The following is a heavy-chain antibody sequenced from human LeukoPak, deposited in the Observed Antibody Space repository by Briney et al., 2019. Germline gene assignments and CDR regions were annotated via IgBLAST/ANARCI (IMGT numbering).Heavy chain of an antibody. Sequence: GGSLRLSCAASGFTFSSYWMHWVRQAPGKGLVWVSRINSDGSSTSYADSVKGRFTISRDNAKNTLYLQMNSLRAEDMAVYYCARRDSSSGWDYWGQGTLVTVSS. V-gene: IGHV3-74*01. CDR1: GFTFSSYW. CDR3: ARRDSSSGWDY. J-gene: IGHJ4*02. CDR2: INSDGSST. D-gene: IGHD6-19*01.